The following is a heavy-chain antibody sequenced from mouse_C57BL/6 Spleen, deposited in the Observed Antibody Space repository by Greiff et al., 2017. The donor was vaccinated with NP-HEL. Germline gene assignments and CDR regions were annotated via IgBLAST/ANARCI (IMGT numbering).Heavy chain of an antibody. CDR1: GYSITSGYY. V-gene: IGHV3-6*01. Sequence: EVKLQESGPGLVKPSQSLSLTCSVTGYSITSGYYWNWIRQFPGNKLEWMGYISYDGSNNYNPSLKNRISITRDTSKNQFFLKLNSVTTEDTATYYCARGGLITTVVENWYFDVWGTGTTVTVSS. CDR3: ARGGLITTVVENWYFDV. J-gene: IGHJ1*03. CDR2: ISYDGSN. D-gene: IGHD1-1*01.